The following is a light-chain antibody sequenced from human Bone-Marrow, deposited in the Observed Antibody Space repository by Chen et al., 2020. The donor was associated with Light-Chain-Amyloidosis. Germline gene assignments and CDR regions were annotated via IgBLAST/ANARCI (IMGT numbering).Light chain of an antibody. V-gene: IGKV3-15*01. J-gene: IGKJ1*01. CDR1: QSIRGN. Sequence: VMTQSPVALSVSPGDTATLSCRARQSIRGNLAGYQQRPGQAPRLLIYGASARATGIPARFSGSGFETDFTLTISTIQSEDFAVYYCQQYNNWPLTFGQGTRVDIK. CDR2: GAS. CDR3: QQYNNWPLT.